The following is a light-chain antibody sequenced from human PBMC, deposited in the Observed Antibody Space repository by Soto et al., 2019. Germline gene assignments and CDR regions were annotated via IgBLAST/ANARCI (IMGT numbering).Light chain of an antibody. CDR1: QDITNR. V-gene: IGKV1-12*01. J-gene: IGKJ4*01. CDR2: ASS. CDR3: QQTVTFPLT. Sequence: DIQMSQSPSSVSASVEDRVTITCRASQDITNRLAWYQQKPGKAPKLLIYASSSLQSEVPSRFSGSGFGTDFTLTISSLQPEDFATYYCQQTVTFPLTFGGGTKVDIK.